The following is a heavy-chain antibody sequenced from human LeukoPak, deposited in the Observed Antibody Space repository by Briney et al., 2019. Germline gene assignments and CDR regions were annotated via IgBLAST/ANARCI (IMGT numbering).Heavy chain of an antibody. V-gene: IGHV3-53*01. CDR2: IYSGGST. CDR3: ARDSYYYDSSGGY. D-gene: IGHD3-22*01. CDR1: GFTVSSNY. J-gene: IGHJ4*02. Sequence: HPGGSLRLSCAASGFTVSSNYMSWVRQAPGKGLEWVSVIYSGGSTYYADSVKGRFTISRDNSKNTLYLQMNSLRAEDTAVYYCARDSYYYDSSGGYWGQGTLVTVPS.